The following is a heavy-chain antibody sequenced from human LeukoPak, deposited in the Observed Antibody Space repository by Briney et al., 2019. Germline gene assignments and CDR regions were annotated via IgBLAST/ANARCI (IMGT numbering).Heavy chain of an antibody. CDR1: GYTFTSYG. Sequence: ASVKVSCKASGYTFTSYGISWVRQAPGQGLEWMGWISAYNGNTNYAQKLQGRVTMTTDTSTSTAYMELRSLRSDDTAVYYCARGWKGYSSSTPGDYWGQGTLVTVSS. D-gene: IGHD6-6*01. CDR2: ISAYNGNT. V-gene: IGHV1-18*01. J-gene: IGHJ4*02. CDR3: ARGWKGYSSSTPGDY.